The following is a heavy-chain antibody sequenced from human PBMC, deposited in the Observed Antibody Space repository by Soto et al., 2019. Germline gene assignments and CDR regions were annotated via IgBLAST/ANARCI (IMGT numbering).Heavy chain of an antibody. CDR1: GGSFSGYY. D-gene: IGHD3-9*01. J-gene: IGHJ4*02. Sequence: SETLSLTCAVYGGSFSGYYWTWIRQPPGTGLEWIGEINHSGSTNYNPSLKSRVTISVDTSKNQFSLKLTSVTAADTAVYYCARDKMTGLFDYWGQGTLVTVSS. CDR3: ARDKMTGLFDY. V-gene: IGHV4-34*01. CDR2: INHSGST.